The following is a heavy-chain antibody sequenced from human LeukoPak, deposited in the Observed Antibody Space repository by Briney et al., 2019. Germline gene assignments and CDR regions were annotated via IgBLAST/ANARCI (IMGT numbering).Heavy chain of an antibody. CDR1: GFTFSSFE. J-gene: IGHJ4*02. D-gene: IGHD6-19*01. CDR2: ISGSGSPI. Sequence: GGSLRLSCAASGFTFSSFEMNWVRQAPGKGLEWVSYISGSGSPINYADSVKGRFTISRDNAKNSLYLQMSSLRVEDTAVYYCARVPYSSGWYNFDYWGQGTLVTVSS. V-gene: IGHV3-48*03. CDR3: ARVPYSSGWYNFDY.